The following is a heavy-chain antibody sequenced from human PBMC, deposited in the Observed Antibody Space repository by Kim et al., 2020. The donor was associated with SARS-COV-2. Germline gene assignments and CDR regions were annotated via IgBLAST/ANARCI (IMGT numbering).Heavy chain of an antibody. D-gene: IGHD3-10*01. CDR3: ARHNYVMEGSGSNAFDI. Sequence: SETLSLTCTVSGGSISSSSYYWGWIRQPPGKGLEWIGSIYYSGSTYYNPSLKSRVTISVDTSKNQFSLKLSSVTAADTAVYYCARHNYVMEGSGSNAFDIWGQGTMVTVSS. J-gene: IGHJ3*02. CDR1: GGSISSSSYY. V-gene: IGHV4-39*01. CDR2: IYYSGST.